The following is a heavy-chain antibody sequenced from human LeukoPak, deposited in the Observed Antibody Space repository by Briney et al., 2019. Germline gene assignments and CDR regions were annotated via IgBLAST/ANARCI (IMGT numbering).Heavy chain of an antibody. J-gene: IGHJ4*02. D-gene: IGHD6-19*01. Sequence: ASVKVSCKASGYSFTAYYIHWVRQAPGQGLELMGWMHPGSGGTNYAQNFQGRVTWTRDTSINTAYMELSGLTSDDTAMYYCARLPTGVAGTVDFWGQGTLVTVSS. V-gene: IGHV1-2*02. CDR1: GYSFTAYY. CDR2: MHPGSGGT. CDR3: ARLPTGVAGTVDF.